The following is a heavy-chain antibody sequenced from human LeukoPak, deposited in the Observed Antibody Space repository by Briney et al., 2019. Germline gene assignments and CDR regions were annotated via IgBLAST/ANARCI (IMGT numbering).Heavy chain of an antibody. CDR2: INAANGNT. D-gene: IGHD3-3*01. V-gene: IGHV1-3*01. J-gene: IGHJ4*02. CDR3: ATLATFAKY. CDR1: GYTFTSYA. Sequence: GASVKVSCKASGYTFTSYAMHCGGQAPGQRLEWMGWINAANGNTKYSQKFQGRVTITRDTSASTAYMELSSVRSEDTAVSYCATLATFAKYWGQGTLVTVSS.